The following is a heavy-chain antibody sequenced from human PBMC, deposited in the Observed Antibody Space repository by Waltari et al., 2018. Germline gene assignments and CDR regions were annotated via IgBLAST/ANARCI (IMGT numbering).Heavy chain of an antibody. CDR2: IKQDGSEK. J-gene: IGHJ4*02. CDR3: AKSSLPQDSSSWDY. Sequence: EVQLVESGGGLVQPGGSLRLSCAASGFTFSSYWMSWVRQAPGKGLEWVANIKQDGSEKYYVDSVKGRFTISRDNAKNSLYLQMNSLRAEDTAVYYCAKSSLPQDSSSWDYWGQGTLVTVSS. CDR1: GFTFSSYW. V-gene: IGHV3-7*03. D-gene: IGHD6-13*01.